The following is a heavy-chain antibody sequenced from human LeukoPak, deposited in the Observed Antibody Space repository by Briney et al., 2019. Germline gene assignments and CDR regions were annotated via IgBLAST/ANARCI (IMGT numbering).Heavy chain of an antibody. D-gene: IGHD1-7*01. V-gene: IGHV4-59*01. J-gene: IGHJ4*02. CDR2: VYNSGST. CDR3: ARGSSNWNYDPNLDY. Sequence: SETLSLTCTVSGGSISSYYWSWIRQPSEKGLEWIGYVYNSGSTNYNPSLKSRVTVSVDMSKNQFSLKLSSVTAADTAVYYCARGSSNWNYDPNLDYWGQGTLASVSS. CDR1: GGSISSYY.